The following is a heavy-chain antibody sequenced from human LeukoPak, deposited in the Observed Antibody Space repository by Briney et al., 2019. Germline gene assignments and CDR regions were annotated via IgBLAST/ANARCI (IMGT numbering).Heavy chain of an antibody. J-gene: IGHJ6*03. CDR1: GYTFTRYD. CDR3: ARGGATMVRGGLWYYYYYMDV. V-gene: IGHV1-8*03. D-gene: IGHD3-10*01. CDR2: MNPNSGDT. Sequence: PGASVKVSCKASGYTFTRYDINWVRQATGQGLEWMGWMNPNSGDTGYAQNLQGRVTITRNTSISTAYMELSSLRSEDTAVYYCARGGATMVRGGLWYYYYYMDVWGKGTTVTVSS.